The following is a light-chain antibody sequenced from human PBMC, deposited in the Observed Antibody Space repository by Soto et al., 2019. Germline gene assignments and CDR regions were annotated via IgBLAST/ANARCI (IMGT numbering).Light chain of an antibody. CDR3: QQYGSSPGLT. J-gene: IGKJ4*01. Sequence: EIVLTQSPGTLSLSPGERATLSCRASQSVSSSYLAWYQQKPGQAPRLLIYGASSRATGIPDRFSGSGSGTDFTLTIDRLEPEDFAVYYCQQYGSSPGLTFGGGTKVEIK. CDR2: GAS. V-gene: IGKV3-20*01. CDR1: QSVSSSY.